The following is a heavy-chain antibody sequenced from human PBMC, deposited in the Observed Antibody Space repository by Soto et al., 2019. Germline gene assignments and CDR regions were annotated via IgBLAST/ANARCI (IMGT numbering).Heavy chain of an antibody. CDR2: ITGSGANT. CDR1: GFAFLSYG. J-gene: IGHJ4*02. Sequence: EVQLLESGGGLVQPRGSLRLSCAASGFAFLSYGMSWVRQAPGKGLEWVSTITGSGANTYNTDSVKGRFTISRDNSKNTLYVQMNGLRAEDTAVYYCARLGALSSSFYYFDYWGQGTLVTVSS. D-gene: IGHD3-16*02. CDR3: ARLGALSSSFYYFDY. V-gene: IGHV3-23*01.